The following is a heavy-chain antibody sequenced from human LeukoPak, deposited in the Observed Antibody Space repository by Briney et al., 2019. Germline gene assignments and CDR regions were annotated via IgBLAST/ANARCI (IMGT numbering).Heavy chain of an antibody. CDR2: MNPNSGNT. Sequence: ASVKVSCKASGYTFTSYDINWVRQATGQGLEWMGWMNPNSGNTGYAQKFQGRVTITRNTSISTAYMELSSLRSEDTAVYYCARDRWRGDAFDIWGQGTMVTVSS. CDR1: GYTFTSYD. CDR3: ARDRWRGDAFDI. V-gene: IGHV1-8*03. J-gene: IGHJ3*02. D-gene: IGHD3-16*02.